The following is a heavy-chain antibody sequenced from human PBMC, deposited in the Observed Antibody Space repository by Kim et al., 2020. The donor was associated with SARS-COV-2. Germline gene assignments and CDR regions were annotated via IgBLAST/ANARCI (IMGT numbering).Heavy chain of an antibody. V-gene: IGHV4-59*09. CDR2: ST. CDR3: ARGTYSNYAN. J-gene: IGHJ4*02. Sequence: STNYNPSLKSRVTISLDTSKNQFSLKLSSVTAADTAVYYCARGTYSNYANWGQGTLVTVSS. D-gene: IGHD4-4*01.